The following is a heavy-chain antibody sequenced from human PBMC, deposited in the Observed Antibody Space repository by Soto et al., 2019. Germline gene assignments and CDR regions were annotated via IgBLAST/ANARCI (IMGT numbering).Heavy chain of an antibody. V-gene: IGHV4-30-2*01. J-gene: IGHJ6*02. CDR3: AVRLPWGDYKGVHYGLDV. D-gene: IGHD4-4*01. Sequence: SETLSLTCAVPGCYVGSAAYSWSWIRQPPGKGLEWIGNIFQSGSTYYKSSLKSRVTISVDRSKNQFSLNLRSVTAADTAVYYCAVRLPWGDYKGVHYGLDVWGQGTTVT. CDR2: IFQSGST. CDR1: GCYVGSAAYS.